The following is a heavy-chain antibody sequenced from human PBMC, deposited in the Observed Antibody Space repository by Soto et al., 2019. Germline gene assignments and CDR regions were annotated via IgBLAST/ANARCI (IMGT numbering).Heavy chain of an antibody. CDR3: AKGDLGYYKAFDY. CDR2: VSGSGSTT. CDR1: GFTFSRHA. V-gene: IGHV3-23*01. J-gene: IGHJ4*02. D-gene: IGHD3-22*01. Sequence: QPGGSPRLSCAASGFTFSRHAMDWVRQDPGKGLEWVASVSGSGSTTYYADPVKGRFTISRDNSRDTLYLQMNSLGAEDTAVYYCAKGDLGYYKAFDYWGQGTLVTVSS.